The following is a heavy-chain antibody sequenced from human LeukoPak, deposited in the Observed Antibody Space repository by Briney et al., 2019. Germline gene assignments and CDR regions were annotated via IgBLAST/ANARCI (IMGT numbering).Heavy chain of an antibody. CDR1: GFTFSSYA. Sequence: GGSLRLSCAASGFTFSSYAMSWVRQAPGKGLEWVSAIIGSGGSTYYADSVKGRFTISRDNSKNTLYLQMYSLRAEDTAVYYCAKDPTLTIAAAGTTIASDYWGQGTLVTVSS. CDR2: IIGSGGST. D-gene: IGHD6-13*01. CDR3: AKDPTLTIAAAGTTIASDY. J-gene: IGHJ4*02. V-gene: IGHV3-23*01.